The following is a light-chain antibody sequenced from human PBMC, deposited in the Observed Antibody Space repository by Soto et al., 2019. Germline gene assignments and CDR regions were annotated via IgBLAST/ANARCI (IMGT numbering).Light chain of an antibody. CDR2: DAS. V-gene: IGKV3-11*01. Sequence: EIVLTQSPATLSLSPGERATLSCRASQSVSSYLAWYQQRPGQAPRLLIYDASNRATGIPARFSGSGSGTDFTLTIISLEPEDCAVYYCHQRSHLLFGGGTKVEIK. CDR1: QSVSSY. CDR3: HQRSHLL. J-gene: IGKJ4*01.